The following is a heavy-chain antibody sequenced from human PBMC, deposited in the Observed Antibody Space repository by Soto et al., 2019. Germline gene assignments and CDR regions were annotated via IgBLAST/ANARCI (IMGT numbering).Heavy chain of an antibody. CDR3: AKGRGGSGSLTHRVDF. D-gene: IGHD3-10*01. CDR1: GFTFNNYA. J-gene: IGHJ4*02. V-gene: IGHV3-23*01. Sequence: EVQLLESGGGLVQPGGSLRLSCAASGFTFNNYAMTWVRQAPGKGLEWVSAISGGGDNTFYADSVKGRFTVSRDGSKNTLYLQRSSRRAEDTALYYCAKGRGGSGSLTHRVDFWGQGTLVTVSS. CDR2: ISGGGDNT.